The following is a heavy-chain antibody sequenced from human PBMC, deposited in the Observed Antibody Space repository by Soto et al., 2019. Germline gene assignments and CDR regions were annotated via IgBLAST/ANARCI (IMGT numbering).Heavy chain of an antibody. CDR3: AKDLPRRVVTAPMGY. CDR1: GFTFSSYG. CDR2: ISYDGSNI. D-gene: IGHD2-21*02. V-gene: IGHV3-30*18. J-gene: IGHJ4*02. Sequence: QVQLVESGGGVVQPGRSLRLSCAASGFTFSSYGMHWVRQAPGKGLEWVAVISYDGSNIYYADSVKGRFTISRDNSKNTLYLQMNSLRAEDTAVYYCAKDLPRRVVTAPMGYWGQGTLVTVSS.